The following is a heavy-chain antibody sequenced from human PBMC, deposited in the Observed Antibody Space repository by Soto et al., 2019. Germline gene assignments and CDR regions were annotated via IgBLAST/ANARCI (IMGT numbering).Heavy chain of an antibody. CDR2: ISAYNGNT. CDR1: GYTFTSYG. Sequence: GXSVKISSKASGYTFTSYGISWVRQAPGQCLEWMGWISAYNGNTNYAQKLQGRVTMTTDTSTSTAYMELRSLRSDDTAVYYCATDSIAAAGTPAYYYGMDVWGQGTTVTVSS. D-gene: IGHD6-13*01. V-gene: IGHV1-18*01. J-gene: IGHJ6*02. CDR3: ATDSIAAAGTPAYYYGMDV.